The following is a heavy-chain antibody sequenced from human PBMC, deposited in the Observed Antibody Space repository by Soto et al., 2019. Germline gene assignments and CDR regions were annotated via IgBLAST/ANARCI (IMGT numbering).Heavy chain of an antibody. CDR1: GFTFSNYA. D-gene: IGHD2-15*01. J-gene: IGHJ4*02. CDR2: ISGSGDST. Sequence: ESGGGLVQPGGSLRLSCTASGFTFSNYAMSWVRQAPGKGLEWVSTISGSGDSTNYADSVKGQFAISRDNSNNMLYVQMDSLRVEDTAVYYCAKENRRGYCSGGICYGYFDYWGQGTLVTVSS. V-gene: IGHV3-23*01. CDR3: AKENRRGYCSGGICYGYFDY.